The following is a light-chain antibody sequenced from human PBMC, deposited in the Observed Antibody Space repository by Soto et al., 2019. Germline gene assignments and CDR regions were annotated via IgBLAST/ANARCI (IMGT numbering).Light chain of an antibody. CDR2: EVT. J-gene: IGLJ3*02. V-gene: IGLV2-14*01. CDR3: KSRTTRNTLV. Sequence: QSVLTQPASVSWSPGQSITISCTGTSSDVGGYNYVSWYQQHPGKAPKLIIYEVTHRPSGVSSRSYGSRSGNTASLTISGLQAEDEADYYCKSRTTRNTLVFGGGTKVTVL. CDR1: SSDVGGYNY.